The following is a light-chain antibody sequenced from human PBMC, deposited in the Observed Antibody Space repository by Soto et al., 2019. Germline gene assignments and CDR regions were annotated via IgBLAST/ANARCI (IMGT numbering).Light chain of an antibody. Sequence: NVWTQSPGTLSLSPGERATLSCRASQSVSNSYLAWYQQNPGQAPRLLIYGVSSRATGIPDRFSGSGSGTDFTLTISRLEPEDFAVYYCQQYDSSPWTFGQGTKVEIK. V-gene: IGKV3-20*01. J-gene: IGKJ1*01. CDR1: QSVSNSY. CDR2: GVS. CDR3: QQYDSSPWT.